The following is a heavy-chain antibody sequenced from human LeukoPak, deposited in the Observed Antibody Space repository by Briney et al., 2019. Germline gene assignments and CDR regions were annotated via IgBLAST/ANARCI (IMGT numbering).Heavy chain of an antibody. Sequence: ASVKVSCKASRYTFTIYGISWVRQAPGQGLEWMGWIRVYNGNTNYAQNLQGRVTMTTDTSASTAYMELRSLRSDDTAVYYCARFDASQGRNAFDIWGQGTMVTVSS. CDR3: ARFDASQGRNAFDI. CDR1: RYTFTIYG. CDR2: IRVYNGNT. V-gene: IGHV1-18*01. D-gene: IGHD2-8*01. J-gene: IGHJ3*02.